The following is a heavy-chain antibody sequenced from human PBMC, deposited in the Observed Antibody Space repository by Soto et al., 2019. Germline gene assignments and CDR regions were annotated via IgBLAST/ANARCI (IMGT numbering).Heavy chain of an antibody. Sequence: QVQLVESGGGVVQPGRPLRLSCAASGFSFSTYGMHWVRQAPGKGLEWVAVIWNDGSNKYYADSVKGRFTISRDNSKNTVYLQTDSLRVEDTAVYFCARDQQAAAWDWGKGALVTVSS. CDR3: ARDQQAAAWD. CDR2: IWNDGSNK. CDR1: GFSFSTYG. J-gene: IGHJ4*02. D-gene: IGHD6-13*01. V-gene: IGHV3-33*01.